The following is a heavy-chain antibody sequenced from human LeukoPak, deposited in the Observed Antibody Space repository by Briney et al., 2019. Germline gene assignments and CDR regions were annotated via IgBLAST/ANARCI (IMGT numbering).Heavy chain of an antibody. CDR1: GFTFSSYA. CDR2: ISGSGGST. Sequence: GGSLRLSCAASGFTFSSYAMSWVRQAPGKGLEWVSAISGSGGSTYYADSVKGRFTISRDNSKNTLYLQMNSLRAEDTAVYYCAKVVQYSGRPSYDAFDIWGQGTMVTVSS. J-gene: IGHJ3*02. D-gene: IGHD1-26*01. V-gene: IGHV3-23*01. CDR3: AKVVQYSGRPSYDAFDI.